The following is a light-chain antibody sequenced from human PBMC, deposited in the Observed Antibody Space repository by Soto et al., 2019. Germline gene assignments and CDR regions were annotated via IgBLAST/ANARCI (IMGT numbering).Light chain of an antibody. CDR1: TGAVTSGYY. Sequence: QAVVTQDPSLSVSPGGPVTLTCASSTGAVTSGYYPNWFQQKPGKAPRALIYTKSNKLSWTPARFSGSLLGGKAALTLSGVQPEDEAEYYCLLYYGGAVVFGAGTKLTVL. V-gene: IGLV7-43*01. CDR3: LLYYGGAVV. J-gene: IGLJ2*01. CDR2: TKS.